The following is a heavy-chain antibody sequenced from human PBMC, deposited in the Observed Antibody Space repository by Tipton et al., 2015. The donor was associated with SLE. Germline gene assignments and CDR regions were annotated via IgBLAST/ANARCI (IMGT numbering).Heavy chain of an antibody. Sequence: TLSLTCTVSGGSISSYYWSWIRQPPGKGLEWIGYIYYSGSTNYNPSLKSRVTIAVDTSKNQFSLELSSVTAADAAVYYCARESSWDPLFDYWAQGTLVPVSS. D-gene: IGHD6-13*01. CDR1: GGSISSYY. CDR2: IYYSGST. CDR3: ARESSWDPLFDY. J-gene: IGHJ4*02. V-gene: IGHV4-59*01.